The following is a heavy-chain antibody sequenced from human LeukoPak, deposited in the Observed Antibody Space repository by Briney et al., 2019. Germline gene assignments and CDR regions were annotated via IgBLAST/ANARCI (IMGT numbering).Heavy chain of an antibody. D-gene: IGHD6-19*01. CDR3: AKKFGSSAWYVGFDS. CDR1: GFTFSSYG. CDR2: ISYDGSNK. J-gene: IGHJ4*02. V-gene: IGHV3-30*18. Sequence: GRSLRLSCAASGFTFSSYGMHWVRQAPGKGLEWVAVISYDGSNKYYADSVKGRFTIARDNSKNTLYLQMNSLRAEDTAVYYCAKKFGSSAWYVGFDSWGQGTLVTVSS.